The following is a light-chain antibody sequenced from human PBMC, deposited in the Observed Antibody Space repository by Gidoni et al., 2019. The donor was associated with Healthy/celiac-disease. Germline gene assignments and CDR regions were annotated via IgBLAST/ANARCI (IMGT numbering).Light chain of an antibody. CDR3: QQYDNLALT. J-gene: IGKJ4*01. CDR1: QDISNY. Sequence: IQMTQSPSSLSASVGDRVTITCQARQDISNYLNWYQQKPGKAPKLLIYDAYNLETGVPSRFSGSGSGIDFTFTIRSLQPEDIETYYCQQYDNLALTFGGGTKVEIK. CDR2: DAY. V-gene: IGKV1-33*01.